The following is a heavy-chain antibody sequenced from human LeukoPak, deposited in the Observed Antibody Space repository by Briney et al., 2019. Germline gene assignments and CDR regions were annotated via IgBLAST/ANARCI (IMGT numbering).Heavy chain of an antibody. V-gene: IGHV1-2*02. CDR1: GYTFTDYY. D-gene: IGHD3-22*01. CDR2: INPNSGGT. J-gene: IGHJ4*02. CDR3: ARSRLRYYDSSGPFDY. Sequence: ASVKVSCKASGYTFTDYYMHWVRQAPGQGLEWMGWINPNSGGTNYAQKFQGRVTMTRDTSISTAYMELSRLRSDDTAVYYCARSRLRYYDSSGPFDYWGQGTLVTVSS.